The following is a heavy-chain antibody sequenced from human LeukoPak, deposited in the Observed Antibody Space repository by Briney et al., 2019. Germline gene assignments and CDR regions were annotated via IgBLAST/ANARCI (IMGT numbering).Heavy chain of an antibody. D-gene: IGHD3-10*01. Sequence: GASVKVSCKASGYIFTSYHVHWVRQAPGQGLEWMGVINPSVSSTSYAEKFQDRITMTRDTSTSTVYMELNSLRAEDTAVYYCARAGAHGGQGTLVTVSS. CDR2: INPSVSST. CDR1: GYIFTSYH. J-gene: IGHJ4*02. CDR3: ARAGAH. V-gene: IGHV1-46*01.